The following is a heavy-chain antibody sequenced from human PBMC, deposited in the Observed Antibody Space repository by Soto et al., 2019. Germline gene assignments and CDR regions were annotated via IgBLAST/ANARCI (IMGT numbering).Heavy chain of an antibody. CDR3: AAAGQLGRIGY. CDR2: INHSGST. Sequence: QVQLQQWGAGLLKPSETLSLTCAVYGGSFSGYYWSWIRQPPGKGLEWIGEINHSGSTNYNPSLKSRVTISVDTSKNQFSLKLSSVTAADTAVYYCAAAGQLGRIGYWGQGTLVTVSS. D-gene: IGHD6-6*01. CDR1: GGSFSGYY. J-gene: IGHJ4*02. V-gene: IGHV4-34*01.